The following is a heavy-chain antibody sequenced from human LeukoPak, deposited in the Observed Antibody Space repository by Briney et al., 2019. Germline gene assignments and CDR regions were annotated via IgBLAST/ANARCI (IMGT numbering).Heavy chain of an antibody. J-gene: IGHJ4*02. CDR3: AMEGESSGPDFDY. Sequence: GGSLRLSCAGSGFTFSDYYINWVRQAPGKGLEWVGRTRHKANSYTPDYAASVKGRFTISRDESKNSLYLQMNSLKTEDTAVYYCAMEGESSGPDFDYWGQGTLVTISS. V-gene: IGHV3-72*01. CDR2: TRHKANSYTP. D-gene: IGHD3-22*01. CDR1: GFTFSDYY.